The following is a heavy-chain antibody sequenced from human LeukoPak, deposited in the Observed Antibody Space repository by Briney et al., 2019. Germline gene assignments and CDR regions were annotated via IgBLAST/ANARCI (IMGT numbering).Heavy chain of an antibody. CDR3: SRFYSSGWASGAFDI. V-gene: IGHV3-49*04. J-gene: IGHJ3*02. D-gene: IGHD3-22*01. CDR1: GFTFSDYA. Sequence: GRSLRLSCTTSGFTFSDYAVSWVRRAPGKGLEWIGFIRNKANGGTTEYAASVKGRFTISRDDSKTIAHLQMSSLKTEDTAVYYCSRFYSSGWASGAFDIWGQGTMVTVSS. CDR2: IRNKANGGTT.